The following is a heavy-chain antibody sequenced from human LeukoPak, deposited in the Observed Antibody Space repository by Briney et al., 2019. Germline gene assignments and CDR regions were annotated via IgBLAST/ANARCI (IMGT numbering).Heavy chain of an antibody. CDR3: ARGRPVLLWFGEPSNWFDP. D-gene: IGHD3-10*01. CDR2: INHSGST. CDR1: GGSFSGYY. J-gene: IGHJ5*02. Sequence: KPSETLSLTCAVYGGSFSGYYWSWIRQPPGKGLEWTGEINHSGSTNYNPSLKSRVTISVDTSKNQFSLKLSSVTAADTAVYYCARGRPVLLWFGEPSNWFDPWGQGTLVTVSS. V-gene: IGHV4-34*01.